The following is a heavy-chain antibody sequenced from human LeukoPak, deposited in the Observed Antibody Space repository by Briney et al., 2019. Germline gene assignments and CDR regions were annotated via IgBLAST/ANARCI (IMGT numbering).Heavy chain of an antibody. J-gene: IGHJ3*02. CDR1: GYTFTGYY. CDR2: SNLNGGGT. Sequence: ASVKVSCKAAGYTFTGYYMHWVRQAPGQGLEWMGWSNLNGGGTDYAQKFHGRGTMSRDTSISTAYLELCRLRSGDTAMHYCAREGSGYYSDHDASDIWGQGTMVTVSS. CDR3: AREGSGYYSDHDASDI. V-gene: IGHV1-2*02. D-gene: IGHD3-22*01.